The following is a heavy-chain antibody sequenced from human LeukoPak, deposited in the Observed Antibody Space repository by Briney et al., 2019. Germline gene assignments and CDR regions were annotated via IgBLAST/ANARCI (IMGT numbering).Heavy chain of an antibody. V-gene: IGHV4-59*08. Sequence: SETLSLTCTVSGGSISSYYWSWIRQPPGKGLEWIGYIYYSGSTNYNPSLKSRVTISVDTSKNQFSLKLSSVTAADTAVYYCAKHVAGGECQLLLYYFDYWGQGPLVTSSS. D-gene: IGHD2-2*01. J-gene: IGHJ4*02. CDR1: GGSISSYY. CDR2: IYYSGST. CDR3: AKHVAGGECQLLLYYFDY.